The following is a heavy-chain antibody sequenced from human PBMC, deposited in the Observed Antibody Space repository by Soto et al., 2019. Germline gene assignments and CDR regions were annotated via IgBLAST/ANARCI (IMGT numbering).Heavy chain of an antibody. CDR3: AREGATDAFDI. V-gene: IGHV4-34*01. D-gene: IGHD1-26*01. Sequence: SQTLSLNCAVYGGSFSGYYWSWIRQPQGKGLDGIGEINHNGSTNYNPSFKSRVTLSLDTSKNQFSRMLSSVTAADTAVYYCAREGATDAFDIWGQGTMVTVSS. J-gene: IGHJ3*02. CDR1: GGSFSGYY. CDR2: INHNGST.